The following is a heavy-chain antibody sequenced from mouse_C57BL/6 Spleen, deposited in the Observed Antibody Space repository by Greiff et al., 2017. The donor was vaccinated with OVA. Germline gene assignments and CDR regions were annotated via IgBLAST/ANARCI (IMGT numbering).Heavy chain of an antibody. Sequence: EVQLQQSGPELVKPGASVKISCKASGYTFTDYYMNWVKQSHGKSLEWIGDINPNNGGTSYNQKFKGKATLTVDKSSSTAYMELRSLTSEDSAVYYCAFYYYGSSYRFDYWGQGTTLTVSS. D-gene: IGHD1-1*01. CDR1: GYTFTDYY. CDR2: INPNNGGT. CDR3: AFYYYGSSYRFDY. V-gene: IGHV1-26*01. J-gene: IGHJ2*01.